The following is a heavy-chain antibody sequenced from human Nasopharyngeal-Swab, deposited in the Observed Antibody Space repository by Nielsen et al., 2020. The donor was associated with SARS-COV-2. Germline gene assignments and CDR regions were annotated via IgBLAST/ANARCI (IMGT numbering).Heavy chain of an antibody. Sequence: TLSHTCSVYGVSFNGYYWNWIRQRPGKGLEWVGEINHSGSTHYNPSLKSRVTMSVDTSKNQFSLKLSSVTAADTAIYYCARASIFGYYYYYMDVWDKGTTVTVSS. CDR3: ARASIFGYYYYYMDV. CDR1: GVSFNGYY. D-gene: IGHD3-9*01. V-gene: IGHV4-34*01. CDR2: INHSGST. J-gene: IGHJ6*03.